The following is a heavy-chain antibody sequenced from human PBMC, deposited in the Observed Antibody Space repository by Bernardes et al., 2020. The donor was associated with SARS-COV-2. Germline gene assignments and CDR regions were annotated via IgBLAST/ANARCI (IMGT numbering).Heavy chain of an antibody. CDR1: GGSITSDY. J-gene: IGHJ2*01. V-gene: IGHV4-59*08. CDR2: IHYIGSP. CDR3: ASLVGYYYDSRGYYSQYFDL. D-gene: IGHD3-22*01. Sequence: SETLSLTCTVSGGSITSDYWSWIRQPPGKGLEWIGYIHYIGSPNYNPSLKSRVTISVDTSKNQLYLRLSSVTAADTAVYYCASLVGYYYDSRGYYSQYFDLWGRGTLVTVSS.